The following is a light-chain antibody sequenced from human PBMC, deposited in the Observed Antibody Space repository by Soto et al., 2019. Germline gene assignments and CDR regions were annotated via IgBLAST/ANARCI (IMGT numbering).Light chain of an antibody. CDR1: QSVSSN. V-gene: IGKV3-15*01. CDR2: GAS. CDR3: QQYNTWPPWT. J-gene: IGKJ1*01. Sequence: EIVMTQSPATLSVSPGERATLSCRASQSVSSNLAWYQQKPGQAPRLLIYGASTRATGIPARFSGSGSGTEFTLTISSLQSEYFAVYYCQQYNTWPPWTFGQGTMV.